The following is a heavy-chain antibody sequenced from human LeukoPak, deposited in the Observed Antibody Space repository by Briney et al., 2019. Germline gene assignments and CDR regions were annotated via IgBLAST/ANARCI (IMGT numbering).Heavy chain of an antibody. J-gene: IGHJ4*02. CDR3: ARAIHYYDSSGYYY. V-gene: IGHV3-21*01. D-gene: IGHD3-22*01. CDR1: GFTFSSYS. Sequence: GGSLRLSCAASGFTFSSYSMNLVRQAPGKGLEWVSSISSSSSYIYYADSVKGRFTISRDNAKNSLYLQMNSLRAEDTAVYYCARAIHYYDSSGYYYWGQGTLVTVSS. CDR2: ISSSSSYI.